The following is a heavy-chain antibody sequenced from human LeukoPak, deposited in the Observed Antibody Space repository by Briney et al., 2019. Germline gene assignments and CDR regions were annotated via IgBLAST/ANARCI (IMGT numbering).Heavy chain of an antibody. V-gene: IGHV4-34*01. CDR3: ASGLRQGSAWSWCPKEKSYQYMDV. D-gene: IGHD6-19*01. Sequence: PSETLSLTCGVSGGSFSSHYWTWIHQPPGKGLEWIGEINPRGSTNYNPSLESRVTGSADTSRNQLSLSLTSVTAADSAVYFCASGLRQGSAWSWCPKEKSYQYMDVWGTGTTVIVSS. J-gene: IGHJ6*04. CDR2: INPRGST. CDR1: GGSFSSHY.